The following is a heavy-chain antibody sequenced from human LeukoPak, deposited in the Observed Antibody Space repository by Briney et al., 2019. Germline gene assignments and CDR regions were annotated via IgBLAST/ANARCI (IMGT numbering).Heavy chain of an antibody. D-gene: IGHD3-3*01. CDR2: INPNGGST. CDR3: AREGVLQGGYYRYYFDY. CDR1: GYTFTSYY. J-gene: IGHJ4*02. V-gene: IGHV1-46*01. Sequence: GASVKVSCKASGYTFTSYYMHWVRQAPGQGLEWMGIINPNGGSTSYAQKFQGRVVMTRDTSTSTVYMELTSLRSEDTAVYFCAREGVLQGGYYRYYFDYWGQGTLVTVPS.